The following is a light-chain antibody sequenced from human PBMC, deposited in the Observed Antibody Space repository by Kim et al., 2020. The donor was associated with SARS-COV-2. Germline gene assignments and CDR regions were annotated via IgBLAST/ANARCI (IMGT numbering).Light chain of an antibody. CDR3: QAWDSRTVV. J-gene: IGLJ2*01. CDR2: EDR. CDR1: ELGDKN. Sequence: SYELTQPPSVSVSPGQTAIITCSGNELGDKNVCWYQQKAGQSPVLVIYEDRKRPSGIPERVSGSNSGNTATLTISGTQAMDGADYYCQAWDSRTVVFGGG. V-gene: IGLV3-1*01.